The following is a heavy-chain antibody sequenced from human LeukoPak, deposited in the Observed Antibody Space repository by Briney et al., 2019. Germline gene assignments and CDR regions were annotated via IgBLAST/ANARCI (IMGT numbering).Heavy chain of an antibody. J-gene: IGHJ3*02. CDR2: IYSGGST. CDR1: GFTFSSYA. V-gene: IGHV3-66*04. D-gene: IGHD1-26*01. CDR3: ARPSGSYDDAFDI. Sequence: GGSLRLSCAASGFTFSSYAMSWVRQAPGKGLEWVPVIYSGGSTYYADSVKGRFTISRDNSKNTLYLQMNSLRAEDTAVYYCARPSGSYDDAFDIWGQGTMVTVSS.